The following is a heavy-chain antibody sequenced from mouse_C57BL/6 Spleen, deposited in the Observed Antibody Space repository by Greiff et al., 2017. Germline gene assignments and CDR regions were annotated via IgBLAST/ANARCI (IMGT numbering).Heavy chain of an antibody. Sequence: QVQLQQSGPELVKPGASVKISCKASGYAFSSSWMNWVKQRPGKGLEWIGVINPGSGGTNYNEKFKGKATLTADKSSSTAYMQLSSLTSEDSAVYFCARSVVTPFDYWGQGTTLTVSS. V-gene: IGHV1-82*01. CDR2: INPGSGGT. CDR3: ARSVVTPFDY. D-gene: IGHD2-2*01. CDR1: GYAFSSSW. J-gene: IGHJ2*01.